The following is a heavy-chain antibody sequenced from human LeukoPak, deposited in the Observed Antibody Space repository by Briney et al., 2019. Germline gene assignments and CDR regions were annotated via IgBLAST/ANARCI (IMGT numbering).Heavy chain of an antibody. CDR3: ANAASYSVDY. D-gene: IGHD1-26*01. J-gene: IGHJ4*02. CDR1: GGSVSSSFHY. Sequence: SETLSLTCTVSGGSVSSSFHYWGWIGQPPGKGLEWIGSMYFSGSTHYNPSLKSRVTISVDTSKNQFSLKLTSVTAADTAVYYCANAASYSVDYWGQGTLVTVSS. V-gene: IGHV4-39*01. CDR2: MYFSGST.